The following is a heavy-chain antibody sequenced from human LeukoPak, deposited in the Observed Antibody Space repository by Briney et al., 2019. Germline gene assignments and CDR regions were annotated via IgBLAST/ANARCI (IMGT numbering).Heavy chain of an antibody. D-gene: IGHD6-6*01. CDR3: ARHRPGGAGDY. CDR2: IDPSDSYT. V-gene: IGHV5-10-1*01. Sequence: GESLKISCQGSGYSFTSYWINWVRQMPGKGLEWMGRIDPSDSYTNHSPPFQGHVTISADKSLSTAYLQWSSLKASDTAMYYCARHRPGGAGDYWGQGTLVTVSS. J-gene: IGHJ4*02. CDR1: GYSFTSYW.